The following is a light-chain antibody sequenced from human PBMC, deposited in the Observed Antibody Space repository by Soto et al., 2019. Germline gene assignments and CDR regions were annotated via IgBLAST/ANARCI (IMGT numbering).Light chain of an antibody. J-gene: IGKJ1*01. CDR2: GAS. V-gene: IGKV3-15*01. CDR3: KQYKEWPPFT. Sequence: VLTQSPATLSLSPGETATLSCRASQYVSNKVAWYQQKPGQAPSLLILGASTRATGVPARFSGSGSGTEFTLSISSLQSEDLAVYYCKQYKEWPPFTVGQGTMV. CDR1: QYVSNK.